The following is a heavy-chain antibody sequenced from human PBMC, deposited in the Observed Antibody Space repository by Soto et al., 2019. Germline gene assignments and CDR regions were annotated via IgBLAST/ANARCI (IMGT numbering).Heavy chain of an antibody. V-gene: IGHV3-11*01. CDR1: GFTLSYYY. CDR2: ISGSGNTI. J-gene: IGHJ4*02. CDR3: ARGRYALDY. Sequence: VVSLILSCVASGFTLSYYYMSWIRQAPGKGPEWVSHISGSGNTIDYADSVKGRFTISRDNAKNSLHLQMNSLRDDDTAVFYCARGRYALDYWGQGTRVTVSS. D-gene: IGHD3-16*01.